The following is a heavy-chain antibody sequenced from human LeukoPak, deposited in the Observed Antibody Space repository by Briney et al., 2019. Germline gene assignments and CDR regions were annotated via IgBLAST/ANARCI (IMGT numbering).Heavy chain of an antibody. Sequence: GASVKVSCKASGGTFSSYAISWVRQAPGQGLEWMGGIIPIFGTANYAQKFQGRVTITTDESTSTAYMELSSLRSEDTAVYYCAGVAAPPHRWFDPWGQGTLVTVSS. CDR3: AGVAAPPHRWFDP. D-gene: IGHD6-13*01. CDR2: IIPIFGTA. V-gene: IGHV1-69*05. J-gene: IGHJ5*02. CDR1: GGTFSSYA.